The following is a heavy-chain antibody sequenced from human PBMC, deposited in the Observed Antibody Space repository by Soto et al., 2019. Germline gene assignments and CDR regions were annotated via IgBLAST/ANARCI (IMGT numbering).Heavy chain of an antibody. CDR1: GFTFSSYA. J-gene: IGHJ6*02. CDR2: ISYDGSNK. V-gene: IGHV3-30-3*01. CDR3: AREWSGSYSEGMDV. Sequence: GGSLRLSCAASGFTFSSYAMHWVRQAPGKGLEWVAVISYDGSNKYYADSVKGRFTISRDNSKNTLYLQMNSLRAEDTAVYYCAREWSGSYSEGMDVWGQGTTVTVSS. D-gene: IGHD1-26*01.